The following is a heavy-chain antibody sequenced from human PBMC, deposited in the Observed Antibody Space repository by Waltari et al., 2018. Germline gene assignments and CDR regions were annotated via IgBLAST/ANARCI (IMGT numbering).Heavy chain of an antibody. J-gene: IGHJ5*02. D-gene: IGHD2-2*01. CDR3: ARSTRTLIVVSPFDP. CDR2: FIPILGTA. Sequence: QVQLVQSGAEVKKPGSSVKVSCKASGGPLSSYAISWVRQAPGQGLERMGGFIPILGTANYAQKVQGRVTITADESTSTDYMELSSLRSEDTAVYYCARSTRTLIVVSPFDPWGQGTLVTVSS. CDR1: GGPLSSYA. V-gene: IGHV1-69*12.